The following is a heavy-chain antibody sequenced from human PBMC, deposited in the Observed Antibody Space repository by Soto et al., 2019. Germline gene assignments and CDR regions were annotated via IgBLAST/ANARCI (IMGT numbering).Heavy chain of an antibody. J-gene: IGHJ4*02. D-gene: IGHD2-15*01. CDR2: IYWDDDK. CDR3: AHRPSYCSGGSCYSGFDY. V-gene: IGHV2-5*02. CDR1: GFSLSTSGVG. Sequence: QITLKESGPTLVKPTQTLTLTCTFSGFSLSTSGVGVGWIRQPPGKALEWLALIYWDDDKRYSPSLKSRLTITRPPAKTQGVLTMTNMDPVDTATYYCAHRPSYCSGGSCYSGFDYWGQGTLVTVSS.